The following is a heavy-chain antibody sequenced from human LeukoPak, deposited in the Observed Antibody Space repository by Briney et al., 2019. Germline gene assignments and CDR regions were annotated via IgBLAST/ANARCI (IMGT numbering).Heavy chain of an antibody. CDR2: IHYSGST. D-gene: IGHD2-21*02. Sequence: SETLSLTCTVSSGSISSGDYYWSWIRRHPGKGLEWIGYIHYSGSTYYNPSLKSRVTISVDTSKNQFSLKMRSVTAADTAVYYCARAHCTDPNWFDPWGQGTLVTVSS. CDR1: SGSISSGDYY. J-gene: IGHJ5*02. CDR3: ARAHCTDPNWFDP. V-gene: IGHV4-31*03.